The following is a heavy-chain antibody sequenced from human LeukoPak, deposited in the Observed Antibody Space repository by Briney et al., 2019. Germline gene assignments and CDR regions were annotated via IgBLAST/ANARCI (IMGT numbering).Heavy chain of an antibody. V-gene: IGHV3-66*01. Sequence: GGSLRLSCAASGFTVSSNYMNWVRQAPGKGLEWVSVIYSGGSTYYADSVKGRFTISRDNSKNTLYLRMNSLRAEDTSVYYCAKVAEVGATGYYYYMDVWGKGTTVTISS. J-gene: IGHJ6*03. CDR2: IYSGGST. CDR3: AKVAEVGATGYYYYMDV. CDR1: GFTVSSNY. D-gene: IGHD1-26*01.